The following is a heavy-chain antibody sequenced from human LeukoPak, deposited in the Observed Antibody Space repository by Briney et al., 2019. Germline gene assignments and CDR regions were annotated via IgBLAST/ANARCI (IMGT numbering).Heavy chain of an antibody. CDR3: ARAYVPYCSSTSCYPNWFDP. CDR2: ISSSSSHI. D-gene: IGHD2-2*01. J-gene: IGHJ5*02. V-gene: IGHV3-21*01. CDR1: GFTFSSYS. Sequence: GGSLRLSCAASGFTFSSYSMNWVRQAPGKGLEWVSSISSSSSHIYYADSVKGRFTISRDNAKNSLYLQMNSLRAEDTAVYYCARAYVPYCSSTSCYPNWFDPWGQGTLVTVSS.